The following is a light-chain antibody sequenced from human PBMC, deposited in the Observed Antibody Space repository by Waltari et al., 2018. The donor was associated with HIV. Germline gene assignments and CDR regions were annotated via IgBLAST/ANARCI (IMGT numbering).Light chain of an antibody. V-gene: IGKV4-1*01. CDR1: LSVFDSSNNKNY. Sequence: DIVMTQSPDVLTVSLGERATITCNCSLSVFDSSNNKNYLAWYHQKVGQPPRLLIHCASNLESGVPERFSGGGSGTQFSLTISSLLAEDVGIYYCQQYDSTPLTFGGGTVVEVK. CDR3: QQYDSTPLT. CDR2: CAS. J-gene: IGKJ4*01.